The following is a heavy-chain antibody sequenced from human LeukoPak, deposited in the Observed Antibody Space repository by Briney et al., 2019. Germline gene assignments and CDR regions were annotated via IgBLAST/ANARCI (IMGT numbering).Heavy chain of an antibody. CDR3: ARELEYQLPYFDY. CDR1: GFTFSSYG. J-gene: IGHJ4*02. CDR2: IWYDGSNK. V-gene: IGHV3-33*01. Sequence: GGSLRLSCAASGFTFSSYGMHWVRLAPGKGLEWVAVIWYDGSNKYYADSVKGRFTISRDNSKNTLYLQMNSLRAEDTAVYYCARELEYQLPYFDYWGQGTLVTVSS. D-gene: IGHD2-2*01.